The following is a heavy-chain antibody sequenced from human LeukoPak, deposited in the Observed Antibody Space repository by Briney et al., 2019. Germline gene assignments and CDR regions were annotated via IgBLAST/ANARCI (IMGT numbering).Heavy chain of an antibody. D-gene: IGHD2-21*02. V-gene: IGHV4-39*07. CDR2: IYYSGST. J-gene: IGHJ5*02. Sequence: SETLSLTCTVSGGSISSSSYYWGWIRQPPGKGLEWIGSIYYSGSTYYNPSLKSRVTISADTSKNQFSLKLSSVTAADTAVYYCARVYPIVVVTGWFDPWGQGTLVTVSS. CDR3: ARVYPIVVVTGWFDP. CDR1: GGSISSSSYY.